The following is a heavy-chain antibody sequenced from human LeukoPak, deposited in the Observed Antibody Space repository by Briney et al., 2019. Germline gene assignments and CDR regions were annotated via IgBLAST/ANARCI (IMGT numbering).Heavy chain of an antibody. CDR3: ARVATVTTPLDAFDI. J-gene: IGHJ3*02. CDR1: GFTFRNYW. D-gene: IGHD4-17*01. Sequence: GGSLRLSCAASGFTFRNYWMGWVRQAPGKGLEWVSVIYSGGSTYYADSVKGRFTISRDNSKNTLYLQMNSLRAEDTAVYYCARVATVTTPLDAFDIWGQGTMVTVSS. CDR2: IYSGGST. V-gene: IGHV3-66*01.